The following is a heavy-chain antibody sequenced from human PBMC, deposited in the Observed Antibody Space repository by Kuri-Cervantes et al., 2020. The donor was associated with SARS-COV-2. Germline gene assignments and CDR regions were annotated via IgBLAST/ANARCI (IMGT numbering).Heavy chain of an antibody. CDR2: INPNSGGT. Sequence: ASVKVSCKASGYTFTDYYMHWVRQAPGQGLEWMGWINPNSGGTNYAQKFQGWVTMTRDTSISTAYMELSRLRSGDTAVYYCARGMVRGIIQSYYYAMDVWGQGTTVTVSS. V-gene: IGHV1-2*04. CDR1: GYTFTDYY. J-gene: IGHJ6*02. CDR3: ARGMVRGIIQSYYYAMDV. D-gene: IGHD3-10*01.